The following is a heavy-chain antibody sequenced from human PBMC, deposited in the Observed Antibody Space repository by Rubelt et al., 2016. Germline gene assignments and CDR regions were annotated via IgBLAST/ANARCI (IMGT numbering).Heavy chain of an antibody. CDR3: GRDSAGVGVDY. CDR2: IKQDGSEK. Sequence: EVQLVESGGGLVQPGGSLRLSCAASGFTFGNHWMSWIRQAPGKGLEWVANIKQDGSEKYYVDSVKGRFTISRDNAKNLLYLRMNIMTADDTAVYYWGRDSAGVGVDYWGQGTLVSVSS. D-gene: IGHD1-26*01. CDR1: GFTFGNHW. V-gene: IGHV3-7*03. J-gene: IGHJ4*02.